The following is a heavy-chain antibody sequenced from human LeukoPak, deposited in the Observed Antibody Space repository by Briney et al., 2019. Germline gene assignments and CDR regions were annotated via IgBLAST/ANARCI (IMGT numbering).Heavy chain of an antibody. CDR3: ARGADSGYDNYFDY. CDR1: GFTFSSYW. J-gene: IGHJ4*02. D-gene: IGHD5-12*01. V-gene: IGHV3-7*01. CDR2: IKQDGSEK. Sequence: GGSLRLSCAASGFTFSSYWMSWVRQAPGKGLEWVANIKQDGSEKYYVDSVKGRFTISRDNAKNSLYLQMNSLRAEDTAVYYCARGADSGYDNYFDYWGQGTLVTVSS.